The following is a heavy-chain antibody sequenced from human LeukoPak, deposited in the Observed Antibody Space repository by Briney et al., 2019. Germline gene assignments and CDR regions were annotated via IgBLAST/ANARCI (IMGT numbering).Heavy chain of an antibody. D-gene: IGHD3-10*01. CDR1: GFTVSRNY. CDR2: IYSGGNT. V-gene: IGHV3-53*01. CDR3: ANLPRGDY. J-gene: IGHJ4*02. Sequence: GGSLRLSCAASGFTVSRNYMSWVRQAPGKGLEWVSVIYSGGNTYYADFVKGRFTISRDNSKNTLYLQINSLTAEDTAVYYCANLPRGDYWGQGTQVTVSS.